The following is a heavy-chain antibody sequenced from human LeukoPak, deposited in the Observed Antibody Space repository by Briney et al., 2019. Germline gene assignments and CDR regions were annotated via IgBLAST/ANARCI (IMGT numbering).Heavy chain of an antibody. D-gene: IGHD2-2*01. Sequence: GGSLRLSCAASGFTFSSYSMNWVRQAPGKGLEWVSSISSSSSYIYYADSVKGRFTISRDNAKNSLYLQMNSLRAEDTAVYYCAKARVPAAIGYYYYMDVWGKGTTVTVSS. V-gene: IGHV3-21*01. CDR2: ISSSSSYI. J-gene: IGHJ6*03. CDR1: GFTFSSYS. CDR3: AKARVPAAIGYYYYMDV.